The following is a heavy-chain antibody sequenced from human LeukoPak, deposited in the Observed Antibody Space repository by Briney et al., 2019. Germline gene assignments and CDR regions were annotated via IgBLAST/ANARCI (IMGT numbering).Heavy chain of an antibody. D-gene: IGHD3-22*01. J-gene: IGHJ4*02. V-gene: IGHV3-30*02. CDR2: IRFDGSNE. CDR1: GFTFSSYG. Sequence: GGSLRLSCAASGFTFSSYGLHWARQAPGKGLEWVAFIRFDGSNEYYTDSVKGRFTISRDNSKSTLYLQMNSLRAEDTAVYYCASGYDSSGMMYYFDYWGQGTLVTVSS. CDR3: ASGYDSSGMMYYFDY.